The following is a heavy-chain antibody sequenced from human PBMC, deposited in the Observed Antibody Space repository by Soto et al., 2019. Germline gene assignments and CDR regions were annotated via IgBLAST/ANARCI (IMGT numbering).Heavy chain of an antibody. Sequence: QVQLVQSGAEVKKPGASVKVSCKASGYTFTGYYMHWVRQAPGQWLEWMGWINPNSGGTNYAQKFQGRVTMTRDTSISTAYMELSRLRSEDTAVYYCASGAGFGELFMYYYGMDVWGQGTTVTVSS. CDR2: INPNSGGT. CDR1: GYTFTGYY. D-gene: IGHD3-10*01. CDR3: ASGAGFGELFMYYYGMDV. V-gene: IGHV1-2*02. J-gene: IGHJ6*02.